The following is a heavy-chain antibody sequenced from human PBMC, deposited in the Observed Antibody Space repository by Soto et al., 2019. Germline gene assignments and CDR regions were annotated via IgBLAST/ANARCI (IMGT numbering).Heavy chain of an antibody. D-gene: IGHD3-10*01. J-gene: IGHJ4*02. CDR3: ARASFYGTERTVFDF. CDR2: IYYNGIT. CDR1: RGSVSSGGYY. Sequence: QVQLQESGQGLVKPSQTLSLTCTFSRGSVSSGGYYWSWIRQHPGKGLEWIGYIYYNGITDYNPSLKSRLIISVDTSKNQFSLILSSVTAADTAVYYCARASFYGTERTVFDFWGQGTLVTVSS. V-gene: IGHV4-31*03.